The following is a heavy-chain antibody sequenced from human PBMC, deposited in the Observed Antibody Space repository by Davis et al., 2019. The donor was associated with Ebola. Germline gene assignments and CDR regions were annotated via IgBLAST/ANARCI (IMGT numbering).Heavy chain of an antibody. D-gene: IGHD3-22*01. CDR3: ARSITMIVVVNGWFDP. J-gene: IGHJ5*02. Sequence: ASVQVSCKASGYTFTSYGISWVRQAPGQGLEWMGWISAYNGNTNYAQKLQGRVTMTTDTSTSTAYMELRSLRSDDTAVYYCARSITMIVVVNGWFDPWGQGTLVTVSS. CDR1: GYTFTSYG. V-gene: IGHV1-18*01. CDR2: ISAYNGNT.